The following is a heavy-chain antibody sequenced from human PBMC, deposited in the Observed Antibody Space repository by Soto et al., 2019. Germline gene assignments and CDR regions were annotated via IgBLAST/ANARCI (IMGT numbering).Heavy chain of an antibody. CDR3: ARRECSGGPCYFDP. Sequence: QLQLQESGPGLVKPSETLSLTCTVSGDSISSSNFYWGWIRQPPGKGLEWIGSIHYTGTTYYNPCLKSRVLISVDPYKIQLSLQLTSVTAADTAVYYCARRECSGGPCYFDPWGQGSLVTVSS. D-gene: IGHD2-15*01. CDR2: IHYTGTT. V-gene: IGHV4-39*01. J-gene: IGHJ4*02. CDR1: GDSISSSNFY.